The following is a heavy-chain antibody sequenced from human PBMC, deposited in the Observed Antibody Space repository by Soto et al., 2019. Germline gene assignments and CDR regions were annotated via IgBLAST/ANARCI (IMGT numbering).Heavy chain of an antibody. D-gene: IGHD2-21*02. Sequence: QVPLVESGGGVVQPGRSLRLSCAASGFTFSTYGMYWVRQAPGKGLEWVAVIWYDGSNKYYVDSVKGRFTISRDNSKNTLYLQMHSLRAEDTAVYYCLAYCGGDCYRGGYWGQGTLVTVSS. V-gene: IGHV3-33*01. CDR2: IWYDGSNK. J-gene: IGHJ4*02. CDR1: GFTFSTYG. CDR3: LAYCGGDCYRGGY.